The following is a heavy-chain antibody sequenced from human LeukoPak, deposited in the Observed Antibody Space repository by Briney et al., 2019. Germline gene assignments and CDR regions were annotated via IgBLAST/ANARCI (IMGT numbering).Heavy chain of an antibody. CDR1: GFTFHNAW. D-gene: IGHD5-12*01. CDR3: TTVFHHVAY. J-gene: IGHJ4*02. CDR2: IKSNPDGGTT. V-gene: IGHV3-15*01. Sequence: GGSLRLSCGGSGFTFHNAWMDWVRQAPGKGLEWVGRIKSNPDGGTTGFPETVKGRFSISRDDSENTLFLQMNTLKTEDTAVYYCTTVFHHVAYWGLGTRVTVSS.